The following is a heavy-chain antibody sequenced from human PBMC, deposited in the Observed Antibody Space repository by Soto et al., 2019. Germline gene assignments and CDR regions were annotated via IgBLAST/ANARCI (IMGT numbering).Heavy chain of an antibody. V-gene: IGHV1-69*06. D-gene: IGHD4-4*01. J-gene: IGHJ6*02. Sequence: QVQLVQSGAEVKKPGSSVKVSCKASGGTFSSYAISWVRQAPGQGLEWMGGIIPIFGTANYAQKFQGRVTITADKSTSTAYMELSSLRSEDTAVYYCARDATVTTSDSYYYYGMAVWGQGTTVTVSS. CDR2: IIPIFGTA. CDR1: GGTFSSYA. CDR3: ARDATVTTSDSYYYYGMAV.